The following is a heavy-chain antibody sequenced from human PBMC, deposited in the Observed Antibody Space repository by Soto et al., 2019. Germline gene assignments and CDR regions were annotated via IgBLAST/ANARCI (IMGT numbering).Heavy chain of an antibody. CDR3: ARDITVAGEPTQD. CDR2: IYHSGST. J-gene: IGHJ4*02. D-gene: IGHD6-19*01. CDR1: GGSISSSNW. Sequence: QVQLQESGPGLVKPSGTLSLTCAVSGGSISSSNWWSWFRQPPGKGLEWIGEIYHSGSTNYNPSLKSRDPISVDTSKNHCSLKLSSVTAADTAVYYCARDITVAGEPTQDWGQGTLVTVSS. V-gene: IGHV4-4*02.